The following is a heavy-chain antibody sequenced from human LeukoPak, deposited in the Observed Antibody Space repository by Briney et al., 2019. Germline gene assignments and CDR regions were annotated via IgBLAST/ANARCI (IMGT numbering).Heavy chain of an antibody. D-gene: IGHD6-19*01. CDR2: TYYRSKWYD. CDR1: GDSVSSKNGA. J-gene: IGHJ5*01. V-gene: IGHV6-1*01. Sequence: SQTLSLTCAISGDSVSSKNGAWDWIRQSPSRGLEWLGRTYYRSKWYDEYADSVKGRVTISPDTSKNQFSLHVYSVTPEDTAVYYCARDLGASGWYTFDFWGQGTLVTVSS. CDR3: ARDLGASGWYTFDF.